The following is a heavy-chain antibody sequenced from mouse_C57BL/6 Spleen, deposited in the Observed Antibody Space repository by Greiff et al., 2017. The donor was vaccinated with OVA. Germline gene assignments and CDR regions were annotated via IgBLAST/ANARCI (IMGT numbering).Heavy chain of an antibody. CDR3: ARRRTELAWFAY. CDR2: ISDGGSYT. CDR1: GFTFSSYA. J-gene: IGHJ3*01. V-gene: IGHV5-4*03. Sequence: EVKLQESGGGLVKPGGSLKLSCAASGFTFSSYAMSWVRQTPEKRLEWVATISDGGSYTYYPDNVKGRFTISRDNAKNNLYLQMSHLKSEDTAMYYCARRRTELAWFAYWGQGTLVTVSA.